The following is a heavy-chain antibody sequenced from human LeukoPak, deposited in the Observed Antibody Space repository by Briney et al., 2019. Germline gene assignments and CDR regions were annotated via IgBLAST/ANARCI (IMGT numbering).Heavy chain of an antibody. J-gene: IGHJ4*02. Sequence: GGSLRLSCAASGFTFTDYAMGWVRQAPGQGLEWASTISASGSTTYYADSVKGRFTISRDNSKNTLSLQMSSLRAEDTAVYYCAKARTPYNSGFDYWGQGTLVAVSS. D-gene: IGHD6-19*01. V-gene: IGHV3-23*01. CDR3: AKARTPYNSGFDY. CDR2: ISASGSTT. CDR1: GFTFTDYA.